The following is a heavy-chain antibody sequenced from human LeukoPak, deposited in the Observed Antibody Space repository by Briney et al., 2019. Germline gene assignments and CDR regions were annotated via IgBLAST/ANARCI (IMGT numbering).Heavy chain of an antibody. CDR1: GGSISSGGYS. D-gene: IGHD3-10*01. CDR2: IYHSGST. CDR3: ARQGKDYYGSGSPRQNWFDP. V-gene: IGHV4-30-2*03. Sequence: PSQTLSLTCAVSGGSISSGGYSWSWIRQPPGKGLEWIGYIYHSGSTYYNPSLKSRVTISVDTSKNQFSLKLSSVTAADTAVYYCARQGKDYYGSGSPRQNWFDPWGQGTLVTVSS. J-gene: IGHJ5*02.